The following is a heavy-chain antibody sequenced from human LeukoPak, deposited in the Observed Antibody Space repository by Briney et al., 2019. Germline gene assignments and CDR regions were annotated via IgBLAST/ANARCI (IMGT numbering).Heavy chain of an antibody. D-gene: IGHD3-10*01. CDR2: IRSKAYGGTT. V-gene: IGHV3-49*04. Sequence: GGSLRLSCTASGFTFGDYAMSWVRQAPGKGLEWVGFIRSKAYGGTTEYAASVKGRFTISRDDSKGIAYLQMNSLKTEDTAVYYCTRAPDYYGSGSYDYWGQGTLVTVSS. J-gene: IGHJ4*02. CDR3: TRAPDYYGSGSYDY. CDR1: GFTFGDYA.